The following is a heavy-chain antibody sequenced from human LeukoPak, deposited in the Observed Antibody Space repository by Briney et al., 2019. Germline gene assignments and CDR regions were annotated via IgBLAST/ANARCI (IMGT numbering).Heavy chain of an antibody. V-gene: IGHV4-59*01. CDR3: ARGSGYYDGNWFDP. CDR1: GGSISFYY. D-gene: IGHD3-22*01. CDR2: VYYSGST. Sequence: SETLSLTCTASGGSISFYYWSWIRQPPGKGLEWIGYVYYSGSTNYNPSLKSRVTISVDTSKNQFSLKVTSVTAADTAVYYCARGSGYYDGNWFDPWGQGTLVTVSS. J-gene: IGHJ5*02.